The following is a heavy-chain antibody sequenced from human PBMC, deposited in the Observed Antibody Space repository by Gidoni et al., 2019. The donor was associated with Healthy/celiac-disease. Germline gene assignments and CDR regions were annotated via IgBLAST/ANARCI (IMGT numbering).Heavy chain of an antibody. CDR3: ARTSRYCSSASCYIRQNAYDI. CDR2: INHSGST. D-gene: IGHD2-2*02. CDR1: GGSFSGYY. V-gene: IGHV4-34*01. J-gene: IGHJ3*02. Sequence: QVQLQQWGAGLLKPSEPLSLTCAVYGGSFSGYYWSWIRQPPGKGLEWIGEINHSGSTNYNPSLKSRVTISVDTSKNQFSLKLSSVTAADTAVYYCARTSRYCSSASCYIRQNAYDIWGQGTMVTVSS.